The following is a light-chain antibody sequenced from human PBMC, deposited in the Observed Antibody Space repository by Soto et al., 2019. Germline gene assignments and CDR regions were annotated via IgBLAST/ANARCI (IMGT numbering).Light chain of an antibody. CDR1: QSVSSSY. CDR3: QQSYNPPLT. CDR2: DAS. J-gene: IGKJ3*01. V-gene: IGKV3D-20*02. Sequence: SQSVSSSYLAWYQQKPGQAPRLLIYDASSRATGIPDRFSGSGSGTDFTLTISSLQPEDFATYYCQQSYNPPLTFCPGTKVDIK.